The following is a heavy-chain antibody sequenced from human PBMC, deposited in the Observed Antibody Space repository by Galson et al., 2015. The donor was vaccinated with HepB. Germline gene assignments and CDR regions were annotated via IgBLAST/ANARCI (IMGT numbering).Heavy chain of an antibody. CDR2: ISYDGSNK. V-gene: IGHV3-30*18. Sequence: SLRLSCAASGFTFSSYGMHWVRQAPGKGLEWVAVISYDGSNKYYADSVKGRFTISRDNSKNTLYLQMNSLRAEDTAVYYCAKSRLRFLEWLLGGEDYWGQGTLVTVSS. CDR1: GFTFSSYG. J-gene: IGHJ4*02. D-gene: IGHD3-3*01. CDR3: AKSRLRFLEWLLGGEDY.